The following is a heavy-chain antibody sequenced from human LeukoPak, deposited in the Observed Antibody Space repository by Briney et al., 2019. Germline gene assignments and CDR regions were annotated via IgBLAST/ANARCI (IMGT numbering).Heavy chain of an antibody. CDR3: ARGPGYCSSTSCYKGWFDP. CDR1: GGSFSGYD. CDR2: INHSGST. Sequence: PSETLSLTCAVYGGSFSGYDWSWIRQPPGKGLEWIGEINHSGSTNYNPSLKSRVTISVDTSKNQFSLKLSSVTAADTAVYYCARGPGYCSSTSCYKGWFDPWGQGTLVTVSS. V-gene: IGHV4-34*01. D-gene: IGHD2-2*02. J-gene: IGHJ5*02.